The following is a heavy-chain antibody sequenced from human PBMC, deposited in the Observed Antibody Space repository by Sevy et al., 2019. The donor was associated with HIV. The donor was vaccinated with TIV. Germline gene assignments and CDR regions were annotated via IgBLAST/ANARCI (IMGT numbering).Heavy chain of an antibody. Sequence: ASVKVSCKVSGSTLTRLSMHWVRQAPGKGLEWMASFDPEDGKTVYAQKFQGKVTMTEDTSTDKAYMGLSSLRSEDTAVYYCATTKDYYDNSGDPFDYWGQGTLVTVSS. D-gene: IGHD3-22*01. CDR1: GSTLTRLS. V-gene: IGHV1-24*01. CDR2: FDPEDGKT. CDR3: ATTKDYYDNSGDPFDY. J-gene: IGHJ4*02.